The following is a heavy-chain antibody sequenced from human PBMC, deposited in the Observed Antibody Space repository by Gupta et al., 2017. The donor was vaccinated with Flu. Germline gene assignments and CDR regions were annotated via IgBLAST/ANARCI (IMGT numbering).Heavy chain of an antibody. D-gene: IGHD3-22*01. V-gene: IGHV3-23*01. CDR1: GFTFSSYA. CDR3: AKGRVYYYDSSGYYRDAFDI. CDR2: ISGSGGST. J-gene: IGHJ3*02. Sequence: EVQLLESGGGLVQPGGSLRLSCAASGFTFSSYAMSWVRQAPGKGLEWVSAISGSGGSTYYADSVKGRFTISRDNSKNTLYLQMNSLRAEDTAVYYCAKGRVYYYDSSGYYRDAFDIWGQGTMVTVSS.